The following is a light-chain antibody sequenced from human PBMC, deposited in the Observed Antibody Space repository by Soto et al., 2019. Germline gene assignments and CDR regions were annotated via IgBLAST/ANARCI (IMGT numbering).Light chain of an antibody. CDR3: AAWDDSLSRWV. CDR1: SSNIGSNY. CDR2: TNN. V-gene: IGLV1-47*01. J-gene: IGLJ3*02. Sequence: QAVVTQPPSASGTPGQGVTISCSGRSSNIGSNYVYWYQQVPGTAPKLLIHTNNQRPSGVPDRFFGSKSGTSASLAISGLRSEDEADYYCAAWDDSLSRWVFGGGTKVTVL.